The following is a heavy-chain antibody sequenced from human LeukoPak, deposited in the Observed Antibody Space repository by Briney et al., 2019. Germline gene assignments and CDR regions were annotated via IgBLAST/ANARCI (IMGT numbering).Heavy chain of an antibody. V-gene: IGHV3-30*04. Sequence: GGSLRVSCAASGFSFTMYAMVWVRQAPGKGLEWVAIISKDGSMRYYADSVKGRFTVSRDNSNNAVYLQMNSRKSEDTAVYYCAGEKFDIWGQGTMVTVSA. CDR1: GFSFTMYA. CDR3: AGEKFDI. J-gene: IGHJ3*02. CDR2: ISKDGSMR.